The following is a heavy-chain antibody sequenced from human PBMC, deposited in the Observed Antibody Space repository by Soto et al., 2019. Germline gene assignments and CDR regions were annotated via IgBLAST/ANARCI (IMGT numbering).Heavy chain of an antibody. CDR1: GGSISSGDYY. V-gene: IGHV4-30-4*01. Sequence: SETLSLTCTVSGGSISSGDYYWSWIRQPPGKGLEWIGYIYYSGSTYYNPSLKSRVTISVDTSKNQFSLKLSSVAAADTAVYYWARIIAAAGTGYHCYGMDVWGQGTTVTVSS. J-gene: IGHJ6*02. D-gene: IGHD6-13*01. CDR3: ARIIAAAGTGYHCYGMDV. CDR2: IYYSGST.